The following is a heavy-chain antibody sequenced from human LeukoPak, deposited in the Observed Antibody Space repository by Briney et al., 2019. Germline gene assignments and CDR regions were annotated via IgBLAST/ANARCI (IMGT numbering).Heavy chain of an antibody. CDR1: GGTFSSYA. CDR2: IIPILGIA. Sequence: ASVKVSCKASGGTFSSYAISWVRQAPGQGLEWMGRIIPILGIANYAQKFQGRVTITADKSTSTAYMELNSLRSEDTAVYYCASGYCSSTSCYRMDFYYYGMDVWGQGTTVTVSS. CDR3: ASGYCSSTSCYRMDFYYYGMDV. J-gene: IGHJ6*02. V-gene: IGHV1-69*04. D-gene: IGHD2-2*02.